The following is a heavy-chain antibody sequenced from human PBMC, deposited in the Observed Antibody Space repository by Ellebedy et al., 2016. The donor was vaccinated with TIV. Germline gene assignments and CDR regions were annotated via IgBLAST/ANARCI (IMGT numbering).Heavy chain of an antibody. CDR2: ISRDGTST. CDR1: VFNNYW. CDR3: ARRRVGPEDPSYIDF. D-gene: IGHD2-15*01. V-gene: IGHV3-74*01. J-gene: IGHJ4*02. Sequence: GESLKISCAGAVFNNYWVHWVRQAPGKGLVCVSRISRDGTSTSYADSVRGRFTASRDNAKDTLYLQLHSLRAEDTAVYYCARRRVGPEDPSYIDFWGQGSLVTVSS.